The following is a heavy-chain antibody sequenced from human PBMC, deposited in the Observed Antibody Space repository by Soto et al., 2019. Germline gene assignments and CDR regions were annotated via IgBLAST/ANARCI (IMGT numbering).Heavy chain of an antibody. Sequence: SVPLSVTCTVAGGSIISGGYYWSRDRQHPGKGLEWIGYIYYSGSTYYNPSLKSRVTISVDTSKNQFSLKLSSVTAADTAVYYCARRLYYDSSGFEGGGMDVWGQGTTVTVSS. CDR2: IYYSGST. J-gene: IGHJ6*02. D-gene: IGHD3-22*01. V-gene: IGHV4-39*01. CDR1: GGSIISGGYY. CDR3: ARRLYYDSSGFEGGGMDV.